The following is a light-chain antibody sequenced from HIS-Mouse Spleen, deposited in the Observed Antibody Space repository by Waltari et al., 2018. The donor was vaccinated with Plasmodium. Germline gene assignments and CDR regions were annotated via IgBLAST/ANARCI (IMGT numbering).Light chain of an antibody. V-gene: IGLV2-14*01. CDR1: RRDFGGYHY. CDR2: EVS. J-gene: IGLJ1*01. CDR3: SSYTSSSTLV. Sequence: QSALTQPASVSGSPGQSITISCPRPRRDFGGYHYFSWYQQHPGKAPKLMIYEVSNRPSWVSNRFSGSKSGNTASLTISGLQAEDEADYYCSSYTSSSTLVFGTGTKVTVL.